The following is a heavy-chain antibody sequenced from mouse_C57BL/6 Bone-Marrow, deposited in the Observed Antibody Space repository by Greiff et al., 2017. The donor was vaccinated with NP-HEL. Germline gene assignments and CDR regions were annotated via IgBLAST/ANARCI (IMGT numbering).Heavy chain of an antibody. V-gene: IGHV1-62-2*01. CDR3: ARHELVPAWFSY. Sequence: QVQLKQSGAELVKPGASVKLSCKASGYTFTEYPIEWVKQRPGHGLEWIGWFFPGSGSIKYNEKFKDKATLTADTSSSTGYMELSRLTSEDSAVYLCARHELVPAWFSYGVQGTRVTVSA. CDR2: FFPGSGSI. CDR1: GYTFTEYP. J-gene: IGHJ3*01. D-gene: IGHD5-1*01.